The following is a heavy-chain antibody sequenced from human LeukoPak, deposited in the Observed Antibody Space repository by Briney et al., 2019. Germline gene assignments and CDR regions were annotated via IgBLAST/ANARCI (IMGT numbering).Heavy chain of an antibody. CDR2: ISAYSGNT. J-gene: IGHJ4*02. V-gene: IGHV1-18*01. D-gene: IGHD3-3*01. CDR1: GYTFTNYC. CDR3: ARAPDDYDFWSGPFDY. Sequence: ASVKVSCKASGYTFTNYCISWVRQAPGQGLEWMGWISAYSGNTNYAQNLQGRVTMTTDTSTSTAYMELRSLRSDDTAVYYCARAPDDYDFWSGPFDYWGRGTLVTVSS.